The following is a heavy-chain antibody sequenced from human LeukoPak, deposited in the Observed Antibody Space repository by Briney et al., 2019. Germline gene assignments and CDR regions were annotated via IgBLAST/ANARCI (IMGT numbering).Heavy chain of an antibody. J-gene: IGHJ5*02. CDR3: ARDRRYFDWLLSGEYWFDP. V-gene: IGHV1-2*02. Sequence: ASVKVSCKASGYTFTGYYMHWVRQAPGQGLEWMGWINPNSGGTNYAQKFQGRVTMTRDTSISTAYMELSRLRSDDTAVYYCARDRRYFDWLLSGEYWFDPWGQGTLVTVSS. D-gene: IGHD3-9*01. CDR1: GYTFTGYY. CDR2: INPNSGGT.